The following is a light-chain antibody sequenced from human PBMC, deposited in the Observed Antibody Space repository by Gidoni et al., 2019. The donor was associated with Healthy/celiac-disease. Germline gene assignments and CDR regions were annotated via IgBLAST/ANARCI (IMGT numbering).Light chain of an antibody. CDR3: QAWDSSTVV. CDR1: KLGDKY. V-gene: IGLV3-1*01. J-gene: IGLJ2*01. CDR2: QDS. Sequence: SSELTQPPSVSVSPAQTASITCSGDKLGDKYACWYQQKPGQSPVLVIYQDSKRPSGIPERFSGSNSGNTATLTISGTQAMDEADYYCQAWDSSTVVFGGGTKLTVL.